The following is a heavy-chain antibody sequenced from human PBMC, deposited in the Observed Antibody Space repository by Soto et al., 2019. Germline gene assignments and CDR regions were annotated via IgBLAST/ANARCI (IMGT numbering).Heavy chain of an antibody. V-gene: IGHV1-3*01. Sequence: QVQLVQSGAEVKKPGASVKVSCKASGYTLTSYAMHWVRQAPGQRLEWMGWINAGNGNTKYSQKFQGRVTITRDTSASTADMELSSLRSEDTAVYYCARDDSSNYAGWFDPWGQGTLVTVSS. CDR2: INAGNGNT. J-gene: IGHJ5*02. CDR3: ARDDSSNYAGWFDP. CDR1: GYTLTSYA. D-gene: IGHD4-4*01.